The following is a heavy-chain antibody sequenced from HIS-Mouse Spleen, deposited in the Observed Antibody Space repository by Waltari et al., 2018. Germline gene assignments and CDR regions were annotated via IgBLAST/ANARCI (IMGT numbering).Heavy chain of an antibody. D-gene: IGHD6-13*01. CDR3: ARHPEIAAAVGAFDI. V-gene: IGHV1-69*04. Sequence: QVQLVQSGAEVKKPGSSVKVSCKASGGTFSSYAISWVRQAPGQGLEWRGRVIPGLGIANYAQKFQGRVTITADKSTSTAYMELSSLRSEDTAVYYCARHPEIAAAVGAFDIWGQGTMVTVSS. J-gene: IGHJ3*02. CDR1: GGTFSSYA. CDR2: VIPGLGIA.